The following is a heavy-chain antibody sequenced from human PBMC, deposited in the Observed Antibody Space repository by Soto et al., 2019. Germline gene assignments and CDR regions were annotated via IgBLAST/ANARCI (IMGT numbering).Heavy chain of an antibody. V-gene: IGHV4-39*01. D-gene: IGHD6-13*01. CDR3: ARHRSSSWYDYYYYYGMDV. J-gene: IGHJ6*02. Sequence: SETLSLTCTVPGGSISSSSYYWGWIRQPPGKGLEWIGSIYYSGSTYYNPSLKSRVTISVDTSKNQFSLKLSSVTAADTAVYYCARHRSSSWYDYYYYYGMDVWGQGTTVTVSS. CDR1: GGSISSSSYY. CDR2: IYYSGST.